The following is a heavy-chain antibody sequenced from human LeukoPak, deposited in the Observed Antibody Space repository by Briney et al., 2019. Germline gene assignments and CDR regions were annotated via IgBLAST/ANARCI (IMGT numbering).Heavy chain of an antibody. V-gene: IGHV6-1*01. CDR2: TYYRSKWYS. CDR3: TRDHGKIDY. CDR1: GDSVSSNSVA. J-gene: IGHJ4*02. D-gene: IGHD1-26*01. Sequence: SQTLSLTCAISGDSVSSNSVAWNWIRQSPSRGLEWLGRTYYRSKWYSDYAVSVKSRVTINPDTSKNQFSLQLTSVTPEDTAVYYCTRDHGKIDYWGQGTLVTVSS.